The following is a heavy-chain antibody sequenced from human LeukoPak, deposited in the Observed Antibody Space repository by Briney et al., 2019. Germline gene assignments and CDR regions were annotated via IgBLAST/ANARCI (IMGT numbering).Heavy chain of an antibody. Sequence: GGSLRLSCAASGFTFSSYAMHWVRQAPGKGLEWVAVISYDGSNKYYADSVKGRFTISRDNSKNTLYLQMNSLRAEDTAVYYCARDMHDYRDYWGQGTLVTVSS. V-gene: IGHV3-30-3*01. CDR3: ARDMHDYRDY. J-gene: IGHJ4*02. CDR1: GFTFSSYA. CDR2: ISYDGSNK. D-gene: IGHD4-17*01.